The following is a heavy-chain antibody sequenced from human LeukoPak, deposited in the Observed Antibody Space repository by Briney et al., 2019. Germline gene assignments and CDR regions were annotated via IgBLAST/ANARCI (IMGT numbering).Heavy chain of an antibody. D-gene: IGHD5-18*01. Sequence: PSETLSLTCTVSGGSISSSSYYWSWIRQPPGKGLEWIGEINHSGSTNYNPSLKSRVTISVDTSKNQFSLKLSSVTAADTAVYYCARGGYSYGSDYWVQGTLVTVSS. CDR1: GGSISSSSYY. CDR3: ARGGYSYGSDY. CDR2: INHSGST. J-gene: IGHJ4*02. V-gene: IGHV4-39*07.